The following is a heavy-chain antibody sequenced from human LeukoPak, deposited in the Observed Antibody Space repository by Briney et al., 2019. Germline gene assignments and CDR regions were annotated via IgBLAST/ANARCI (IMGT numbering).Heavy chain of an antibody. Sequence: GGSLRPSCANSGFTFSSFAMSWVRQAPGKGLEWVSGSGSGGTTYYADSVKGRFTISRDNSKNTLYLQMNSLRAEDTAVYFCAEAFFYGDFAFDYWGQGTLVTVSS. CDR1: GFTFSSFA. CDR2: SGSGGTT. J-gene: IGHJ4*02. CDR3: AEAFFYGDFAFDY. V-gene: IGHV3-23*01. D-gene: IGHD4-17*01.